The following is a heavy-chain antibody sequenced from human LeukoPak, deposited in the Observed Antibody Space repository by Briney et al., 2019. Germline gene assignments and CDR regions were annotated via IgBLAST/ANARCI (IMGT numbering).Heavy chain of an antibody. CDR3: ARDLGWSSTH. V-gene: IGHV1-2*02. D-gene: IGHD6-13*01. J-gene: IGHJ4*02. Sequence: ASVKVSCKASGYTFTGHYMNWVRLAPGQGLEWMGWINPTGGTTYAQKFQDRVTMTRDTSINTPYMELSGLRSDDTAVYYCARDLGWSSTHWGQGTLVTVSS. CDR2: INPTGGT. CDR1: GYTFTGHY.